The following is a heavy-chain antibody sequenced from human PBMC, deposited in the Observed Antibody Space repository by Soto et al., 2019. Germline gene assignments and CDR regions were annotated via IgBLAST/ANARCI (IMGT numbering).Heavy chain of an antibody. D-gene: IGHD5-18*01. CDR2: ISYDGSIK. J-gene: IGHJ4*02. CDR1: GFTFSSYA. Sequence: QVQLVESGGGVVQPGRSLKLSCADSGFTFSSYAMHWVRQAPGKGLEWVAIISYDGSIKYYADSVKGRFTITTDNSKNTLDLQMNSRRAEDTAVDYCAIELSGYGYDYWGQGTLVTVSS. CDR3: AIELSGYGYDY. V-gene: IGHV3-30*04.